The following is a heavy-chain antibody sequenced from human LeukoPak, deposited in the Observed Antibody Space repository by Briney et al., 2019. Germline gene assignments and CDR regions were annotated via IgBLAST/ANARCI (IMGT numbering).Heavy chain of an antibody. Sequence: ESLKISCKGSGYSFTSYWIGWVRQMPGKGLEWMGIIYPGDSDTRYSPSFQGQVTISADKSISTAYLQWSSLKASDTAMYYCARQPPFTTVTTKVDYWGQGTLVTVSS. D-gene: IGHD4-17*01. CDR1: GYSFTSYW. CDR3: ARQPPFTTVTTKVDY. J-gene: IGHJ4*02. V-gene: IGHV5-51*01. CDR2: IYPGDSDT.